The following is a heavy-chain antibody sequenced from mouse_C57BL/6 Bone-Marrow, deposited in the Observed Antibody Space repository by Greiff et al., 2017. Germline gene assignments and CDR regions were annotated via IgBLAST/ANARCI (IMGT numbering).Heavy chain of an antibody. CDR2: INPAGGGT. CDR3: ARSLINTEEATDY. CDR1: GYAFTNYL. V-gene: IGHV1-54*01. Sequence: VQLQQPGAELVKPGASVKLSCKASGYAFTNYLIEWVKQRPGQGLEWIGMINPAGGGTNYNQKFKGKATFTADKSSSTAYMQLSSLTSEDSAVYYCARSLINTEEATDYWGQGTTVTVSS. D-gene: IGHD1-1*01. J-gene: IGHJ2*01.